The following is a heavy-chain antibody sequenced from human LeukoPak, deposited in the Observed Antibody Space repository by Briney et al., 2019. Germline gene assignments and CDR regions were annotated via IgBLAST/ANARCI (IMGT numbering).Heavy chain of an antibody. Sequence: SETLSLTCAVYGGSFSGYYWSWIRQPPGKGLEWIGEINHSGSTNYNPSLKSRVTISVDKSKNQFSLKLSSVTAADTAVYYCARDQCSGGSCYDDAFDIWGQGTMVTVSS. J-gene: IGHJ3*02. V-gene: IGHV4-34*01. CDR2: INHSGST. D-gene: IGHD2-15*01. CDR3: ARDQCSGGSCYDDAFDI. CDR1: GGSFSGYY.